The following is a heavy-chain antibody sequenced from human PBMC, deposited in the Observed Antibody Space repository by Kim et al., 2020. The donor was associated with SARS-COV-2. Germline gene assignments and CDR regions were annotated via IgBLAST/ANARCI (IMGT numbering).Heavy chain of an antibody. V-gene: IGHV4-59*09. CDR3: ARGGSTVTKRNWFDP. J-gene: IGHJ5*02. Sequence: PSLKSRVTISVDTSKNQFSLKRSSVTAADTAVYYCARGGSTVTKRNWFDPWGQGTLVTVSS. D-gene: IGHD4-17*01.